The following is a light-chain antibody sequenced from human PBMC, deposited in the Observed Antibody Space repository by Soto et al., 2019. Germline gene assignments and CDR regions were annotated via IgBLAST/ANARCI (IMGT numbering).Light chain of an antibody. V-gene: IGKV3-11*01. CDR3: QQRSNWPPT. CDR2: DAS. CDR1: QSVSSY. Sequence: ENFFTQSPATPSFSPGEKATLSPRASQSVSSYLAWYQQKPGQAPRLLIYDASNRATGIPARISGSGSGTDFTLTISSLEPEDFAVYYCQQRSNWPPTFGGGTKVDIK. J-gene: IGKJ4*01.